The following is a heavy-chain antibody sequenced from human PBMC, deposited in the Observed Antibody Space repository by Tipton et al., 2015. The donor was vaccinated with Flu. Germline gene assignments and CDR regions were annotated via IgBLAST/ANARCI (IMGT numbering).Heavy chain of an antibody. D-gene: IGHD1-1*01. J-gene: IGHJ4*02. V-gene: IGHV5-51*01. CDR1: GYSFTSYW. Sequence: VQLVQSGAEVKKPGESLKISCKGSGYSFTSYWIGWVRQMPGKGLEWMGIIYPGDSDTRYSPSFQGQVTISADKSIRTAYLQWSSLKASATAMYYCARLTRNGTTTGPVDYWGQGTLLTVSS. CDR2: IYPGDSDT. CDR3: ARLTRNGTTTGPVDY.